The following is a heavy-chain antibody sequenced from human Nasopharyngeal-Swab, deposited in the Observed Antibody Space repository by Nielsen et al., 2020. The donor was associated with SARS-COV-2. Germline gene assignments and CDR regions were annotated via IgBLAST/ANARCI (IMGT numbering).Heavy chain of an antibody. Sequence: GWSLRLSCAASGFACSSYGMHWVRQAPGKGLEWVAVIWYDGSNKYYADAVKGRFTMSRDNSKKTLYLQMNSLRAEDTAVYYCARDSNVEMATTCQFDYWGQGTLVTVSS. J-gene: IGHJ4*02. CDR2: IWYDGSNK. D-gene: IGHD5-24*01. CDR1: GFACSSYG. V-gene: IGHV3-33*01. CDR3: ARDSNVEMATTCQFDY.